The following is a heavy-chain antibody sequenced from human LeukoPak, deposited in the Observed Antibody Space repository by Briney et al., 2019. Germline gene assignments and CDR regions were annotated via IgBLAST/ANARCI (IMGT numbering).Heavy chain of an antibody. V-gene: IGHV3-66*01. CDR2: IYSGGST. CDR1: GFTVSSNY. J-gene: IGHJ4*02. D-gene: IGHD5-18*01. CDR3: ARGVTGYNYGQYYFDY. Sequence: GGSLRLSCAASGFTVSSNYMSWVRQAPGKGLEWVSVIYSGGSTYYADSVKGRFTISRDNSKNTLYLQMNSLRAEDTAVYYCARGVTGYNYGQYYFDYWGQGTLVTVSS.